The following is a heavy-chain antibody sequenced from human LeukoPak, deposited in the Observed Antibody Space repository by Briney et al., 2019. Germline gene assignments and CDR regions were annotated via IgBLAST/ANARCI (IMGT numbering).Heavy chain of an antibody. Sequence: GGSLRLSCAASEFTFNNAWMSWVRQAPGKGLEWVGRVKSDTDGGTTDYAAPVKGSFTISRDDSKNMVYLQMNSPRTDVTAVYYCTAGTGHSDHDYWGQGTLVTVSS. CDR3: TAGTGHSDHDY. CDR2: VKSDTDGGTT. CDR1: EFTFNNAW. V-gene: IGHV3-15*01. J-gene: IGHJ4*02. D-gene: IGHD5-12*01.